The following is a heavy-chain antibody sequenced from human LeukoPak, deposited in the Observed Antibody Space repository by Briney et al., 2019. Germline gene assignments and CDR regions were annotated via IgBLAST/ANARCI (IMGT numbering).Heavy chain of an antibody. CDR3: ARDYGDYGFPYYYYYMDV. CDR1: GFTFSSYE. CDR2: ISSSGSTI. D-gene: IGHD4-17*01. Sequence: PGGSLRLSCAASGFTFSSYEMNWVRQAPGKGLEWVSYISSSGSTIYYADSVKGRFTISRDNARNSLYLQMNSLRAEDTAVYYCARDYGDYGFPYYYYYMDVWGKGTTVTISS. V-gene: IGHV3-48*03. J-gene: IGHJ6*03.